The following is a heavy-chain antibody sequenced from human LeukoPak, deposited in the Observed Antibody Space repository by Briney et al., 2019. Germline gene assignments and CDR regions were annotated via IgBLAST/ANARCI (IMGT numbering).Heavy chain of an antibody. Sequence: GSSVTVSFLASGYTFPDYYIQWVRQPPGQGVEGMGWINPNSGGTNFAQKFQGRVTMTRDTSISTAYMELSRLRSDDTAVYYCARDHAYDSSVLGFDYWGQGSLVTVSS. CDR2: INPNSGGT. J-gene: IGHJ4*02. D-gene: IGHD3-22*01. CDR1: GYTFPDYY. V-gene: IGHV1-2*02. CDR3: ARDHAYDSSVLGFDY.